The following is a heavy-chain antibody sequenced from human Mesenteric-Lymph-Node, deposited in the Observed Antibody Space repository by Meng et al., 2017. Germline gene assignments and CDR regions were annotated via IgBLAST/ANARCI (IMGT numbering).Heavy chain of an antibody. D-gene: IGHD1-26*01. CDR2: TYYRSKWYN. J-gene: IGHJ4*02. Sequence: QVQLQQSGPGPVKPSQTLSLTCVSSGDSVSSNSVAWAWIRQSPSRGLEWLGRTYYRSKWYNDYAMFVKSRITISQDTSKNQLSLQLNSVTPEDTAVYYCARHNGGTYRFNCWGQGTLVTVSS. CDR1: GDSVSSNSVA. CDR3: ARHNGGTYRFNC. V-gene: IGHV6-1*01.